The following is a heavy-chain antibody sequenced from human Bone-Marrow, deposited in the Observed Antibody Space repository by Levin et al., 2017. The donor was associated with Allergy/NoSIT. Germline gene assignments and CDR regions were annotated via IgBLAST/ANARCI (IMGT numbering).Heavy chain of an antibody. J-gene: IGHJ6*02. V-gene: IGHV3-43*01. CDR2: IRWDGGST. Sequence: GGSLRLSCAASGFTFDDYTMHWVRQAPGKGLEWVSLIRWDGGSTYYGDSVRGRFTISRDNSKNSLYLQMNSLRSEDTALYYCGKVTSPQIEFGYGMDVWGQGTTVTVSS. CDR3: GKVTSPQIEFGYGMDV. CDR1: GFTFDDYT. D-gene: IGHD2/OR15-2a*01.